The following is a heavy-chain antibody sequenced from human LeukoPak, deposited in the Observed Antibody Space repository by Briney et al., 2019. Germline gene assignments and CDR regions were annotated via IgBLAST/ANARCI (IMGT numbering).Heavy chain of an antibody. V-gene: IGHV1-69*06. CDR3: ARGIVRQQLHYYYGMDV. J-gene: IGHJ6*04. Sequence: ASVKVSCKASGGTFSSYAISWVRQAPGQGLEWMGGIIPIFGTANYAQKFQGRVTITADKSTSTAYMELSSLRSEDTAVYYCARGIVRQQLHYYYGMDVWGKGTTVTVSS. CDR1: GGTFSSYA. CDR2: IIPIFGTA. D-gene: IGHD6-13*01.